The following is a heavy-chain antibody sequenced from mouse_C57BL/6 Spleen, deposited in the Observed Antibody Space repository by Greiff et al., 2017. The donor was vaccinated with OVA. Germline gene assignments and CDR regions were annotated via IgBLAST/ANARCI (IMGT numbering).Heavy chain of an antibody. Sequence: EVQLVQSGGGLVQPGGSLSLSCAASGFTFTDYYMSWVRQPPGKVLEWFGFIRNKANGYTTEYSASVKGRFTISRDDSQSILYLQMNALRAENSATYYCARDYYGSSFDYWGQGTTLTVSA. CDR1: GFTFTDYY. D-gene: IGHD1-1*01. J-gene: IGHJ2*01. CDR2: IRNKANGYTT. CDR3: ARDYYGSSFDY. V-gene: IGHV7-3*01.